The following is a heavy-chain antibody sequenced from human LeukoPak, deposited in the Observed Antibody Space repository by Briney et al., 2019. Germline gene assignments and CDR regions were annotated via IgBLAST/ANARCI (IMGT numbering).Heavy chain of an antibody. V-gene: IGHV3-30*04. CDR1: GFTFRSYA. J-gene: IGHJ4*02. D-gene: IGHD3-10*01. CDR3: AREGEALDY. Sequence: TGGSLRLSCAVSGFTFRSYAIHWVRQTPGEGLEWVAIISYDGGEKYYAGSVKGRFSISRDNSKNTLYLQMNSLRTEDTAVYYCAREGEALDYWGQGTLVTVSS. CDR2: ISYDGGEK.